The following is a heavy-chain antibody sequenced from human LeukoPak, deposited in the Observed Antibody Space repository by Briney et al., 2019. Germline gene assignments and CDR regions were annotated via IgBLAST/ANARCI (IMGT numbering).Heavy chain of an antibody. J-gene: IGHJ6*02. V-gene: IGHV4-30-4*01. CDR3: ARVLYYGLGMDV. D-gene: IGHD2-8*01. CDR1: GGSISSGDYY. CDR2: IYYSGST. Sequence: SQTLSLTCTVSGGSISSGDYYWSWIRQPPGKGLEWIGYIYYSGSTYYNPSLKSRVTISVDTSKNQFSLKLSSVTAADRAVYYCARVLYYGLGMDVWGQGTTVTVSS.